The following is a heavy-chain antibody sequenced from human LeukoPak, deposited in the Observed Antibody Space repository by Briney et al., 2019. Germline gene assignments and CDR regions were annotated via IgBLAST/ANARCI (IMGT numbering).Heavy chain of an antibody. CDR1: GFTVSSNY. J-gene: IGHJ4*02. V-gene: IGHV3-53*01. D-gene: IGHD1-1*01. Sequence: GGSLRLSCAASGFTVSSNYMSWVRQAPGKGLEWVSVIYSGGSTYYADSVKGRFTISRDNSKNTLYLQMNSLRAEDTAVYYCAKEGLGTNCFDYWGQGTLVTVSS. CDR2: IYSGGST. CDR3: AKEGLGTNCFDY.